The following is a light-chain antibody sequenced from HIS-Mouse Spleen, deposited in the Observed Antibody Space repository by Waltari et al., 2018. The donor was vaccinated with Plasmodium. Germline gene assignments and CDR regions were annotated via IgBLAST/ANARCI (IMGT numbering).Light chain of an antibody. V-gene: IGLV3-10*01. CDR2: EDS. Sequence: SYELPQPPSVSVSPGQTARITCAGDALPKKCAYWYQQKSGQAPVLVIYEDSKRPSGIPERFSGSSSGTMATLTISGAQVEDEADYYCYSTDSSGNHRVFGGGTKLTVL. CDR3: YSTDSSGNHRV. J-gene: IGLJ3*02. CDR1: ALPKKC.